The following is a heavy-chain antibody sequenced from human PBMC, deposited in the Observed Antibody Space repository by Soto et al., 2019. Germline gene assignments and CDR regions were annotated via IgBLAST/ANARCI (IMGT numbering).Heavy chain of an antibody. CDR2: INHSGST. CDR3: ARFFQLTGYHGDFDY. CDR1: GGSFSGYY. J-gene: IGHJ4*02. D-gene: IGHD7-27*01. Sequence: SETLSLTCAVYGGSFSGYYWSWIRQPPGKGLEWIGEINHSGSTNYNPSLKSRVTISVDTSKNQFSLKLSSVTAADTAVYYCARFFQLTGYHGDFDYWGQGTRVNVSS. V-gene: IGHV4-34*01.